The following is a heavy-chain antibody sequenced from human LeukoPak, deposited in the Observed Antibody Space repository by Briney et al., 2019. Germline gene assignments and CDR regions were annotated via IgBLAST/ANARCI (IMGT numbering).Heavy chain of an antibody. CDR1: GGTISSHY. Sequence: SETLSLTCTVSGGTISSHYWSWIRQPPGKGLEWIGYIYYSSSTNYNPSLKSRVTISVDTSTNQFSLKLSSVTAADTAVYYCARDITGTTLLDYWGQGTLVTVSS. CDR3: ARDITGTTLLDY. J-gene: IGHJ4*02. CDR2: IYYSSST. V-gene: IGHV4-59*11. D-gene: IGHD1-14*01.